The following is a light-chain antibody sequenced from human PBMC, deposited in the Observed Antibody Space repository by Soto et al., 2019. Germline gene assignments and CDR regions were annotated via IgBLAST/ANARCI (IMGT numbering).Light chain of an antibody. V-gene: IGKV1-39*01. Sequence: DIQMTQSPSSLSASVGDRVTITCRASQSISSYLNWYQQKPGKAPKLLIYAASSLQSGVPSRFSGSGSGTDFTLNISSLQPEDFATYYCQQSYSTPPSLTFGGGTKVEIK. CDR3: QQSYSTPPSLT. J-gene: IGKJ4*01. CDR2: AAS. CDR1: QSISSY.